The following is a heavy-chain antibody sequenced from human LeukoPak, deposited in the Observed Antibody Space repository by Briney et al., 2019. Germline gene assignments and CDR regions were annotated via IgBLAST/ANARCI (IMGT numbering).Heavy chain of an antibody. V-gene: IGHV4-39*02. D-gene: IGHD4-17*01. CDR3: ARESTVTPGGFDY. J-gene: IGHJ4*02. CDR2: IYYSGST. Sequence: SETLSLTCTVSGGSISSSSYYWGWIRQPPGKGLEWIGSIYYSGSTYYNPSLKSRVTISVDTSKNQFSLKLSSVTAADTAVYYCARESTVTPGGFDYWGQGTLVTVSS. CDR1: GGSISSSSYY.